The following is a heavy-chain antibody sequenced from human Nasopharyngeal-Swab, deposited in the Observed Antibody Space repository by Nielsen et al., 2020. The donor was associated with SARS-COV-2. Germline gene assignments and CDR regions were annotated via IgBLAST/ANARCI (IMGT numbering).Heavy chain of an antibody. Sequence: GGSLRLSCAASGFTFDDYGMSWVRRAPGKGLEWVSGINWNGGSTGYADSVKGRFTISRDNAKNSLYLQMNSLRAEDTALYHCARGYYGDFYFDYWGQGTLVTVSS. CDR2: INWNGGST. CDR3: ARGYYGDFYFDY. J-gene: IGHJ4*02. V-gene: IGHV3-20*01. CDR1: GFTFDDYG. D-gene: IGHD4-17*01.